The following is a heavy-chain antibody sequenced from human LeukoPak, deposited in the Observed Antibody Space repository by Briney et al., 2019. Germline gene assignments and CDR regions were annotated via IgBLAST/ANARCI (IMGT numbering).Heavy chain of an antibody. CDR3: ARDMRLITIFGVVGDYYYGMDV. D-gene: IGHD3-3*01. Sequence: ASVKVSCKASGGTFSSYAISWVRQAPRQGLEWMGGIIPIFGTANYAQKFQGRVTITADESTSTAYMELSSLRSEDTAVYYCARDMRLITIFGVVGDYYYGMDVWGQGTTVTVSS. CDR1: GGTFSSYA. CDR2: IIPIFGTA. V-gene: IGHV1-69*13. J-gene: IGHJ6*02.